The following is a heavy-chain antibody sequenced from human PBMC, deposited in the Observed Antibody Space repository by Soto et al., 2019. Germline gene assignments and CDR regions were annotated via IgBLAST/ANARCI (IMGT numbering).Heavy chain of an antibody. V-gene: IGHV4-59*01. D-gene: IGHD2-15*01. CDR3: ARGRGCSGGSCYSGVVVDY. CDR2: IHYSGST. Sequence: SETLSLTCTVSGGSISSYYWSWIRQPPGKGLEWIGYIHYSGSTNYNPSLKSRVTISVDTSKNQFSLKLSSVTAADTAVYYCARGRGCSGGSCYSGVVVDYWGQGTLVTVSS. CDR1: GGSISSYY. J-gene: IGHJ4*02.